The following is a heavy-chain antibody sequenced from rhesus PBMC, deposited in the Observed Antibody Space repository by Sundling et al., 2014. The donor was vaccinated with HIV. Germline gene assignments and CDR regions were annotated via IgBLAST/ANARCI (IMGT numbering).Heavy chain of an antibody. Sequence: QVQLQESGPGLVKPSETLSLTCAVSGGSISDNYYWAWIRQFPGKGPEWIGNFYGTTGTTYYNPSLKSRVTISKDTSKNQFSLRLNLLTAADTAVYFCSRDYWADSSLGREGFFDSWGQGVLVTVSS. CDR2: FYGTTGTT. V-gene: IGHV4S9*01. D-gene: IGHD3-34*01. CDR3: SRDYWADSSLGREGFFDS. J-gene: IGHJ4*01. CDR1: GGSISDNYY.